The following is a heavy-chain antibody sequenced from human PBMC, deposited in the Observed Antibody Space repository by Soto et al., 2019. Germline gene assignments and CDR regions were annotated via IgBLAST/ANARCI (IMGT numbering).Heavy chain of an antibody. V-gene: IGHV3-21*01. CDR1: GFTFSSYS. CDR3: ARGPRITIFGVVIGKGGMDV. J-gene: IGHJ6*02. CDR2: ISGSSSYI. Sequence: EVQLVESGGGLVKPGGSLRLSCAASGFTFSSYSMNWVRQAPGKGLEWVSSISGSSSYIYYADSVKGRFTISRDNAKNSLYLQMNSLRAEDTAVYYCARGPRITIFGVVIGKGGMDVWGQGTTVTVSS. D-gene: IGHD3-3*01.